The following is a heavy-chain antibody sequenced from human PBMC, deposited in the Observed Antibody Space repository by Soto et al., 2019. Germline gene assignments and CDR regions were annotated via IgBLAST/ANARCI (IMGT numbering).Heavy chain of an antibody. CDR1: GFSFSVFA. CDR2: ISGSGGST. CDR3: AKDWSGGASDD. V-gene: IGHV3-23*01. Sequence: EVDLLESGGGLAQPGGSRRLSCAASGFSFSVFAMTWVRQAPGKGLEWVSRISGSGGSTYYADSVKGRFTISRDNSKNMLYLQMNSLRGEDTAVYYCAKDWSGGASDDWGQGTMVIVSS. D-gene: IGHD3-16*01. J-gene: IGHJ3*01.